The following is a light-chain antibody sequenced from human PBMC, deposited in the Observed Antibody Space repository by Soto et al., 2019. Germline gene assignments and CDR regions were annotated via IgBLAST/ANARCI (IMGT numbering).Light chain of an antibody. J-gene: IGKJ5*01. CDR3: QQYSTYPST. CDR2: DAT. Sequence: DIQMTQSSSSLSASVGDRVTITCQASQDINNYLNWYQQKPGKAPKLLIFDATNLETGVPSRFSGSGSGTELILTISGLQSDDFATYYCQQYSTYPSTFGPGTRLEIK. CDR1: QDINNY. V-gene: IGKV1-33*01.